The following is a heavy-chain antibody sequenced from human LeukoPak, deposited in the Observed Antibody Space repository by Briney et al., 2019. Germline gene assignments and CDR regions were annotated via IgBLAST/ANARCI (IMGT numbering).Heavy chain of an antibody. D-gene: IGHD2-2*01. Sequence: GGALRLSCAASGITLSNYDTNWVRQASGKGPEWVSSISTSSRYKYYKDSERGRFTISRDDAKNSLYLEMNSLRAEDTAVYYCARADCSSSTCYLRRSWFDPWGQGTLFTVSS. CDR3: ARADCSSSTCYLRRSWFDP. CDR1: GITLSNYD. CDR2: ISTSSRYK. V-gene: IGHV3-21*01. J-gene: IGHJ5*02.